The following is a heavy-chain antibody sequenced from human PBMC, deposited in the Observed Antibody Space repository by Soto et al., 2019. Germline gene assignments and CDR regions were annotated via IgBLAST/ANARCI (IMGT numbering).Heavy chain of an antibody. J-gene: IGHJ6*02. D-gene: IGHD3-10*01. V-gene: IGHV4-59*08. Sequence: SETLSLTCSVSGGTITSHYCSWFRQPPGKGLEWIGYIHHSGSTSYNPSLKSRVTMSVDTSKNQFSLKVSSVTAADTALYYCARQGFGQLHGLVDVWGPGTTVTVSS. CDR3: ARQGFGQLHGLVDV. CDR2: IHHSGST. CDR1: GGTITSHY.